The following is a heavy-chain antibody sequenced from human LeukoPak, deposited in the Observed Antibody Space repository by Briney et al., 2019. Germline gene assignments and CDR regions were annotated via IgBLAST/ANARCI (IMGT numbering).Heavy chain of an antibody. CDR2: IFHTGTT. V-gene: IGHV4-59*08. J-gene: IGHJ4*02. D-gene: IGHD5-18*01. Sequence: SETLSLTCTVSGGSISSYYWSWIRQSPGKGLEWIGYIFHTGTTNYNPSLKSRVTISVDSSKSQFSLKVSSVTAADTAVYYCARLSQLWFHDYWGQGTLVTVSS. CDR1: GGSISSYY. CDR3: ARLSQLWFHDY.